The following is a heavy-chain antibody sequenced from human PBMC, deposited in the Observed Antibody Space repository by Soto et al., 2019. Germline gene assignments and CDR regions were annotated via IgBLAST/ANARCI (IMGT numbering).Heavy chain of an antibody. V-gene: IGHV4-31*03. CDR2: IYYSGST. J-gene: IGHJ4*02. CDR1: GGSISSGGYY. Sequence: QVQLQESGPGLVKPSQTLSLTCTVSGGSISSGGYYWSWIRQHPGKGLEWIGYIYYSGSTYYNPSLKSRVTMSVDTSKNQFPLKLSSVTAADTAVYYCARDEGGSSSWIDYWGQGTLVTVSS. D-gene: IGHD6-13*01. CDR3: ARDEGGSSSWIDY.